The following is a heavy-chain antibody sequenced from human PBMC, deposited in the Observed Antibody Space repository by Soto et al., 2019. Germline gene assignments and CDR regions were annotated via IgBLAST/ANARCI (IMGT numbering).Heavy chain of an antibody. Sequence: EVQLVESGGGLVQPGGSLRLSCAASGFTFSSYWMSWVRQAPGKGLEWVANINQDGSEKYYVDSVKGRFTISRDNAKNSLYLQMNSLRAEDTAVYYCARGGITMVGPFDPWGQGTLVTVSS. D-gene: IGHD3-10*01. CDR2: INQDGSEK. CDR1: GFTFSSYW. J-gene: IGHJ5*02. V-gene: IGHV3-7*03. CDR3: ARGGITMVGPFDP.